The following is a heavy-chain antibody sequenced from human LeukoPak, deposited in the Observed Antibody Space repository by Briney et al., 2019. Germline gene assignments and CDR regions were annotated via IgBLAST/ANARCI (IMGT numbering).Heavy chain of an antibody. CDR2: ISSSSSYI. J-gene: IGHJ5*02. D-gene: IGHD3-3*01. V-gene: IGHV3-21*01. Sequence: GGSLRLSCAASGFTFSSDSMNWVRQAPGKGLEWVSSISSSSSYIYYADSVKGRFTISRDNAKNSLYLQMNSLIAEDTAVYYFARGDFWSASMFDPWGQGTLVTVSS. CDR3: ARGDFWSASMFDP. CDR1: GFTFSSDS.